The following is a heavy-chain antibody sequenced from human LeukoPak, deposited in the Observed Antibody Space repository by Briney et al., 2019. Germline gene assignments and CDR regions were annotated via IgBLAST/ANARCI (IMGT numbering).Heavy chain of an antibody. CDR1: GGSFSGYY. D-gene: IGHD6-19*01. CDR2: INHSGST. J-gene: IGHJ4*02. Sequence: PSETLSLTCAVYGGSFSGYYWSWIRQPPGKGLEWIGEINHSGSTNYNPSLKSRVTISVDTSKNQFSLKLSSVTAADTAVYYCAGWYPFDYWGQGTLVTVSS. V-gene: IGHV4-34*01. CDR3: AGWYPFDY.